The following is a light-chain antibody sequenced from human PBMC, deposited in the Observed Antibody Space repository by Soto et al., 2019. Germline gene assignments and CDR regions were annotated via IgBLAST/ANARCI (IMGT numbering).Light chain of an antibody. V-gene: IGKV1-5*01. CDR3: QQYNSYSPT. CDR2: DAS. Sequence: DIPMNQSPSSVSATVGDRVTITCRASQGISSWLAWYQQKPGKAPKLLIYDASSLESGVPSRFSGSGSGTEFTLTISSLQPDDFATYYCQQYNSYSPTFGQGTKVDIK. CDR1: QGISSW. J-gene: IGKJ1*01.